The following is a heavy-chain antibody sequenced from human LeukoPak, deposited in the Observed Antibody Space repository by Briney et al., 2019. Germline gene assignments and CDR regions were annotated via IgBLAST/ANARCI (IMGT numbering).Heavy chain of an antibody. J-gene: IGHJ4*02. V-gene: IGHV3-30*02. CDR3: VKDSGIEMATALLDY. CDR2: IRYDGSNK. Sequence: GGSLRLSCAASGFTFSSYGMHWVRQAPGKGLEWVAFIRYDGSNKYYADSVKGRFTISRDNSKNTLYLQMNSLRAEDTAVYYCVKDSGIEMATALLDYWGPGTLVTVSS. CDR1: GFTFSSYG. D-gene: IGHD5-24*01.